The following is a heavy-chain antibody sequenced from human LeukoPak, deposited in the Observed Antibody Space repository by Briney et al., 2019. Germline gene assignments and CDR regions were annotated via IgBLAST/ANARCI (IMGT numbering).Heavy chain of an antibody. Sequence: GGSLRLSCAASGFTFSIYSMNWVRQAPGKGLEGVGFIRSKAYGGTTEYAASVKGRFTISRDDSKSIAYLQMNSLKTEDTAVYHCASRSGRQWLPYFDYWGQGTLVTVSS. D-gene: IGHD1-26*01. CDR1: GFTFSIYS. V-gene: IGHV3-49*04. CDR2: IRSKAYGGTT. J-gene: IGHJ4*02. CDR3: ASRSGRQWLPYFDY.